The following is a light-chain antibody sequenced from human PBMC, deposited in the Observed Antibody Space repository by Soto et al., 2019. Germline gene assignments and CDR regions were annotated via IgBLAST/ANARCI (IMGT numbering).Light chain of an antibody. V-gene: IGLV2-14*01. CDR3: SSYTRSGVYV. J-gene: IGLJ1*01. CDR2: DVS. CDR1: SSDVGGYNA. Sequence: QSVLPQPASGSRSPGQSITISCTGTSSDVGGYNAVSWYQQHPGRAPKLMIYDVSNRPSGISNRFSGSKSGSTASLTISGPQAEDDADYYCSSYTRSGVYVFGAGTKVTVL.